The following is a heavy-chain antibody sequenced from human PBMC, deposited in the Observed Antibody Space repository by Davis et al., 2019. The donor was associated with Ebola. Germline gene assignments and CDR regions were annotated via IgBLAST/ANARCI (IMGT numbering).Heavy chain of an antibody. CDR1: GYTFTSYY. Sequence: ASVKVSCKASGYTFTSYYMNWVRQAPGQGLEWMGIINPSGGNTNYAQKFQERVTITRDMSTSTAYMELSSLRSEDTAVYYCAADPHYYYYYGMDVWGQGTTVTVSS. J-gene: IGHJ6*02. CDR3: AADPHYYYYYGMDV. V-gene: IGHV1-46*01. CDR2: INPSGGNT.